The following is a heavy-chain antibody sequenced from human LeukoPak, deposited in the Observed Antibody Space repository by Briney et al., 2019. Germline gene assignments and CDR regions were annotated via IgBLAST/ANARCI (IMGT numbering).Heavy chain of an antibody. D-gene: IGHD3-3*01. CDR2: IYYSGST. CDR3: ARDHHYDLWSGYDL. Sequence: SETLSLTCTVSGGSISSGDYYWSWIRQPPGKGLEWIGYIYYSGSTNYNPSLKSRVTISVDTSKNQFSLKLSSVTAADTAVYYCARDHHYDLWSGYDLWGRGTLVTVSS. CDR1: GGSISSGDYY. V-gene: IGHV4-61*08. J-gene: IGHJ2*01.